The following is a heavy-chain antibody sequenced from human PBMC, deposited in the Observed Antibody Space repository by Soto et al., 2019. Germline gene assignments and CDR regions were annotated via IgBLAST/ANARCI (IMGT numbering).Heavy chain of an antibody. CDR3: AKDLLIQLWLLLDY. CDR2: ISGSGGST. D-gene: IGHD5-18*01. V-gene: IGHV3-23*01. CDR1: GFTFSSYA. J-gene: IGHJ4*02. Sequence: GGSLRLSCAASGFTFSSYAMSWVRQAPGKGLEWVSAISGSGGSTYYADSVKGRFTISRDNSKNTLYLQMNSLRAEDTAVYYCAKDLLIQLWLLLDYWGQGTLVTVSS.